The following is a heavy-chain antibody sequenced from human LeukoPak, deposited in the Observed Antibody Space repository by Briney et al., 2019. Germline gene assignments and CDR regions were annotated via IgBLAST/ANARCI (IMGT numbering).Heavy chain of an antibody. V-gene: IGHV1-69*05. D-gene: IGHD5-18*01. J-gene: IGHJ4*02. CDR1: GGTFSSYA. CDR3: ARGSYGYEFYFDY. CDR2: IIPTFGTA. Sequence: SVKVSCKASGGTFSSYAISWVRQAPGQGLEWMGRIIPTFGTANYAQKFQGRVTITTDESTSTAYMELSSLRSEDTAVYYCARGSYGYEFYFDYWGQGTLVTVSS.